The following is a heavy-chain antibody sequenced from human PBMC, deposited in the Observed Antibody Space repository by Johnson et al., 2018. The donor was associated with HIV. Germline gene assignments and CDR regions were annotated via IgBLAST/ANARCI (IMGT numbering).Heavy chain of an antibody. D-gene: IGHD3-3*01. CDR1: GFTFSSYA. CDR2: ISYDGSNK. CDR3: TRDRRQFLEWLSDGFDI. J-gene: IGHJ3*02. V-gene: IGHV3-30*04. Sequence: QVQLVESGGGVVQPGRSLRLSCAASGFTFSSYAMHWVRQAPGKGLEWVAVISYDGSNKYYADSVKGRITISRDNSKNTLYLQMNSLRAADTAVYYCTRDRRQFLEWLSDGFDIWGQGTMVTVSS.